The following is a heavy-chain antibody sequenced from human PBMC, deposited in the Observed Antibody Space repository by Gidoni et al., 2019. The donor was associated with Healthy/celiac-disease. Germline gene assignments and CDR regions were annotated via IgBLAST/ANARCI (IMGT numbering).Heavy chain of an antibody. D-gene: IGHD2-2*01. CDR3: ARRAFADIVVVPAAIPGWFDP. V-gene: IGHV4-34*01. Sequence: QVQLQQWGAGLLKPSGTLSLTCAVYGGSFSGYYWSWSRQPPGQGLEWIGEINHSGSTNYNPSLKSRVTISVDTSKNQFSLKLSSLTAADTAVYYCARRAFADIVVVPAAIPGWFDPWGQGTLVTVSS. J-gene: IGHJ5*02. CDR2: INHSGST. CDR1: GGSFSGYY.